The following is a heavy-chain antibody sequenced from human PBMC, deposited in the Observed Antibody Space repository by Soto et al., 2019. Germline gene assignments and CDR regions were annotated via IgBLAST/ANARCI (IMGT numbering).Heavy chain of an antibody. CDR3: ARPSTTVNYYYYGMDV. CDR2: ISYDGSNK. Sequence: QVQLVESGGGVVQPGRSLRLSCAASGFTFSSYAMHWVRQAPGKGLEWVAVISYDGSNKYYADSVKGRFTISRDNSKNTLYLQMNSLRAEDTAVYYCARPSTTVNYYYYGMDVWGQGTTVTVSS. CDR1: GFTFSSYA. D-gene: IGHD4-4*01. J-gene: IGHJ6*02. V-gene: IGHV3-30-3*01.